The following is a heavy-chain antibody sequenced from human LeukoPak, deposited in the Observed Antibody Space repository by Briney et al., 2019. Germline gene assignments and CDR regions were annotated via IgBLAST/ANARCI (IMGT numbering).Heavy chain of an antibody. D-gene: IGHD1-26*01. V-gene: IGHV3-23*05. CDR1: GFTFSAYA. CDR3: AKSGKDRYSGTYERPAYYYYYYGMDV. Sequence: GGSLSLSCEASGFTFSAYAMTWVRQAPGRGLEWVSSIGSDNKPHYSESVKGRFAISRDNSKNTVYLQTNSLRAEDTAVYYCAKSGKDRYSGTYERPAYYYYYYGMDVWGQGTTVTVSS. J-gene: IGHJ6*02. CDR2: IGSDNKP.